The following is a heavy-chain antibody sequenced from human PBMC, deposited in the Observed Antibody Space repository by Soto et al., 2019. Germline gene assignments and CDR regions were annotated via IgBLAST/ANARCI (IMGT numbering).Heavy chain of an antibody. CDR2: IYRDGST. V-gene: IGHV3-53*01. CDR1: GFTVSNSY. D-gene: IGHD6-19*01. J-gene: IGHJ4*02. Sequence: GGGLMQPGGSLRLSCAASGFTVSNSYMTWVRQAPGKGLEWVSTIYRDGSTYYADSVKGRFTISRDNSRNTLYLEMSSLRAEDTALYYCARGAGSGSDPLDYWGQGTLVTVSS. CDR3: ARGAGSGSDPLDY.